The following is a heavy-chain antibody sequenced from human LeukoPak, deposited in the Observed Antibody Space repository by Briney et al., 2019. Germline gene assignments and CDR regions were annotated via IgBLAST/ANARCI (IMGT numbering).Heavy chain of an antibody. D-gene: IGHD1-26*01. CDR1: GYTFTGYY. CDR3: ARCTSGSFNAQFDY. Sequence: GASVKVSCKASGYTFTGYYMHWVRQAPGQGLEWMGWINPNSGGTNYAQKFQGRVTMTRDTSISTAYMELSRLRSDDTAVYYCARCTSGSFNAQFDYWGQGTLVTVPS. J-gene: IGHJ4*02. V-gene: IGHV1-2*02. CDR2: INPNSGGT.